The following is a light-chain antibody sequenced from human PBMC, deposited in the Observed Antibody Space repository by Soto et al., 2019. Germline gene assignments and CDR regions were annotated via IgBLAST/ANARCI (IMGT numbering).Light chain of an antibody. CDR2: WAS. CDR3: QQYYGTPT. V-gene: IGKV4-1*01. J-gene: IGKJ1*01. Sequence: DIVLTQSPDSLTVSLCERATINCKSSQTVLYSPNNKNYLAWYQQKPGQPPKLLIYWASTRESGVPDRFTGSGSGTDFTLTISSLQAEDVAVYYCQQYYGTPTFGQGTKVDI. CDR1: QTVLYSPNNKNY.